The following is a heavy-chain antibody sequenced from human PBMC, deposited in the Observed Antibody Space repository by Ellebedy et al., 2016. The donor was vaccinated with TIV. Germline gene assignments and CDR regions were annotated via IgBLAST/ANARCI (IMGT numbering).Heavy chain of an antibody. V-gene: IGHV3-7*01. J-gene: IGHJ6*02. CDR2: IKHDGSEK. D-gene: IGHD4-23*01. CDR1: GFTFSSYW. Sequence: GESLKISCAVSGFTFSSYWMSWVRQAPGKGLEWVANIKHDGSEKYYVDSVKGRFTISRDDAKNSLYLQMHSLRAGDTAVYYCARDRERDTVVNYYFYGMDVWGQGTTVTVSS. CDR3: ARDRERDTVVNYYFYGMDV.